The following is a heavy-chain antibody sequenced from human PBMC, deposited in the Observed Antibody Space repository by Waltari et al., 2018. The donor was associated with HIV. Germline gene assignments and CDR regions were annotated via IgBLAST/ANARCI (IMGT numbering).Heavy chain of an antibody. CDR3: ARDHVEMGAIPPGSWFDP. CDR2: IFHTGST. CDR1: GASISSSNW. Sequence: QVQLQESGPGLMRPSGTLSRTCAVSGASISSSNWWTWVRQPPGKGLEWIGEIFHTGSTEYNPSLKSRVTISLDESKNQFSLRLTSVTAADTAVYYCARDHVEMGAIPPGSWFDPWGQGTL. V-gene: IGHV4-4*02. J-gene: IGHJ5*02.